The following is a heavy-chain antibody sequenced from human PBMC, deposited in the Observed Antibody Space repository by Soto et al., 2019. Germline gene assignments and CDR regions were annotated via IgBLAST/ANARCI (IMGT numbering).Heavy chain of an antibody. Sequence: QAQLVESGGGVVQPGRSLRLSCAASGFAFSSYGMHWVRQAPGTGLEWVAVISYDGSLQHYSDSVKGRFTIPRDNSKNMVLLQMSSLRAEDTAVYYCVSDRGYGHASVPYSWGQGNLVSVSS. D-gene: IGHD5-18*01. CDR2: ISYDGSLQ. V-gene: IGHV3-30*03. CDR3: VSDRGYGHASVPYS. CDR1: GFAFSSYG. J-gene: IGHJ4*02.